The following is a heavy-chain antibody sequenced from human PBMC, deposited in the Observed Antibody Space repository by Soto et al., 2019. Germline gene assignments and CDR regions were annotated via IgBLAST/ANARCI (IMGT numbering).Heavy chain of an antibody. CDR2: VYYTGST. CDR1: GGSMSGYY. V-gene: IGHV4-59*01. Sequence: SETLSLTCRVSGGSMSGYYWSWIRQAPGKGLEWIGYVYYTGSTNYNPSLQSRVPISVDTSNKQFSLSLRLVTAADTAVYFCARSIAVPSSHIDHWGQGIRVTVSS. J-gene: IGHJ4*02. D-gene: IGHD6-6*01. CDR3: ARSIAVPSSHIDH.